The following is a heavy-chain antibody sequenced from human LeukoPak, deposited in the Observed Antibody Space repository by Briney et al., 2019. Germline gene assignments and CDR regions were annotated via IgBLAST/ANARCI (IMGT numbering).Heavy chain of an antibody. V-gene: IGHV3-23*01. CDR3: AKTKITLIVVANPNSGALDI. CDR2: ISGSGTST. D-gene: IGHD3-22*01. CDR1: GFTSRSYA. Sequence: GGSLRLSCAASGFTSRSYAMTWVRQAPGKGLEWVSGISGSGTSTYYADSVKGRFTISRDNSKNTLYLQVNSLSAADTAVYYCAKTKITLIVVANPNSGALDIWGQGTMVTVSS. J-gene: IGHJ3*02.